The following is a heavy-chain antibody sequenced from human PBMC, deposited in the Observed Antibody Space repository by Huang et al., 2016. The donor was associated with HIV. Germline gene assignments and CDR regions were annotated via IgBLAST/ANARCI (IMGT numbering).Heavy chain of an antibody. D-gene: IGHD6-13*01. V-gene: IGHV4-34*01. Sequence: QVQLHQWGAGLLRPSETLSLTCAVYGGSFSDFFWSWIRQSPGKGLEWIGAINQRGQSNYNPSLKSRVTIAVDPSKKQFSLKLKSVTAADTSSYYCARGRGSSGSLFDNWGQGSRITVLS. CDR3: ARGRGSSGSLFDN. J-gene: IGHJ4*02. CDR1: GGSFSDFF. CDR2: INQRGQS.